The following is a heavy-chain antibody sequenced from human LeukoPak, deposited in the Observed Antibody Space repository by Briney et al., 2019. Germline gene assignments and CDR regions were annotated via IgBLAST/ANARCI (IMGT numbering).Heavy chain of an antibody. CDR2: IYTSGTT. J-gene: IGHJ4*02. CDR1: GGAISRDY. Sequence: SETLCLTCAVSGGAISRDYWGWIRQPPGKGLEWVGGIYTSGTTNYNASLKRRVSMSVDTSKNQFSLKLSSVPAAATAVFYCARENSGSYREFDYWGQGTLVTVSS. D-gene: IGHD1-26*01. V-gene: IGHV4-4*07. CDR3: ARENSGSYREFDY.